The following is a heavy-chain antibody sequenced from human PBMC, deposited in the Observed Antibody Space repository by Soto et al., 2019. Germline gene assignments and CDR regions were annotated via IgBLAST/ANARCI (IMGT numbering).Heavy chain of an antibody. V-gene: IGHV4-59*01. CDR2: IYNSGST. J-gene: IGHJ6*02. CDR3: ASERITMVREVIKYNMDV. D-gene: IGHD3-10*01. Sequence: QVQLQESGPGLVKPSETLSLTCTVSGGSISSYYWSWIRRPPGKGLEWIGYIYNSGSTHSNPSLQRRVTISVYTSKNQFSLKLSSVTAADTGTYYCASERITMVREVIKYNMDVWGQGTTVIVSS. CDR1: GGSISSYY.